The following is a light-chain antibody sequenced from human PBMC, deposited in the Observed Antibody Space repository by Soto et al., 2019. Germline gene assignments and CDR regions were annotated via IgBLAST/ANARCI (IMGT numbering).Light chain of an antibody. CDR2: EGS. Sequence: QSALTQPASVSGSPGQSITISCTGTSSDVGSYNLVSWYQQHPGKAPKFMIYEGSKRPSGVSNRFSGSKYGNTASLTISGLQAEDEADYYCCSYAGSSTLWVFGGGTKLTVL. CDR3: CSYAGSSTLWV. CDR1: SSDVGSYNL. J-gene: IGLJ3*02. V-gene: IGLV2-23*01.